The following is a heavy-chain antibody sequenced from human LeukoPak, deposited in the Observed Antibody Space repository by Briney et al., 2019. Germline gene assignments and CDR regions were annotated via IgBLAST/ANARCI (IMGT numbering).Heavy chain of an antibody. J-gene: IGHJ4*02. CDR2: INPNSGGT. CDR3: ARLPIVDTAMVSDY. V-gene: IGHV1-2*02. Sequence: ASVKVSCKASGYTFTGSYMHWVRQAPGQGLEWMGWINPNSGGTNYAQKFQGRVTMTRDTSISTAYMELSRLRSDDTAVYYCARLPIVDTAMVSDYWGQGTLVTVSS. D-gene: IGHD5-18*01. CDR1: GYTFTGSY.